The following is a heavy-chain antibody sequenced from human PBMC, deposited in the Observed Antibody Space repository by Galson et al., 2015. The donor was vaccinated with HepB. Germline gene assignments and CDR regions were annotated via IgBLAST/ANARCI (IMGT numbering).Heavy chain of an antibody. V-gene: IGHV3-23*01. CDR2: ISGSGDST. Sequence: SLRLSCAASGFTFSNYAMSWVRQAPGKGLEWVSAISGSGDSTYYADSMKGRFTISRDNSKNTLFLQVNTLRADDTASYYCAKTPGYSRWTFIDYWGQGTLVTVSS. CDR3: AKTPGYSRWTFIDY. D-gene: IGHD6-13*01. CDR1: GFTFSNYA. J-gene: IGHJ4*02.